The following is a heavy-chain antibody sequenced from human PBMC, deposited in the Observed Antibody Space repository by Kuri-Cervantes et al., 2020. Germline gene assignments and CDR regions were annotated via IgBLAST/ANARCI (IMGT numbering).Heavy chain of an antibody. CDR3: ARGLVGATMGFDY. Sequence: GGSLRLSCAASGFTFSSYSMNWVRQAPGKGLEWVSSISSSSSYIYYAGSVKGRFTISRDNAKNSLYLQMNSLRAEDTAVYYCARGLVGATMGFDYWGQGTLVTVSS. D-gene: IGHD1-26*01. CDR1: GFTFSSYS. CDR2: ISSSSSYI. J-gene: IGHJ4*02. V-gene: IGHV3-21*01.